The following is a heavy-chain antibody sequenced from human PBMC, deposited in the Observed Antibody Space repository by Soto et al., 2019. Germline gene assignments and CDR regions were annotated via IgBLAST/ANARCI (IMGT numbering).Heavy chain of an antibody. J-gene: IGHJ4*02. CDR3: AKDRYGPTRYYFDY. Sequence: EVQLLESGGGLVQPGGSLSLSCAASGFTFSSYALSWVRQAPGKGLVWVSAISGSGGTIYNADSVKGRFTISRDNSRNTLYLQLNTLRAEDTAIYYCAKDRYGPTRYYFDYWGQGTLVTVSS. V-gene: IGHV3-23*01. CDR2: ISGSGGTI. CDR1: GFTFSSYA. D-gene: IGHD4-17*01.